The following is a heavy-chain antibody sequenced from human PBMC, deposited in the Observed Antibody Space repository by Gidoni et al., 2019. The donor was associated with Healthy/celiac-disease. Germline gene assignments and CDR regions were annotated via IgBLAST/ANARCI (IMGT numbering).Heavy chain of an antibody. V-gene: IGHV3-7*03. CDR2: IKQDGSEK. J-gene: IGHJ4*02. D-gene: IGHD3-10*01. CDR3: ARDEDTMVRGDYGY. CDR1: GFTFSSYW. Sequence: EVQLVESGGGLVQPGGSLRPSCAASGFTFSSYWMSWVRQAPGKGLGWVANIKQDGSEKYYVDSVKGRFTISRDNAKNSLYLQMNSLRAEDTAVYYCARDEDTMVRGDYGYWGQGTLVTVSS.